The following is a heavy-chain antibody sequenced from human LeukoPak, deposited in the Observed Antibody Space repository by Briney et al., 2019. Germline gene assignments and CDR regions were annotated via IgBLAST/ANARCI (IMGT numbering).Heavy chain of an antibody. J-gene: IGHJ6*03. CDR1: GGSFSGYY. CDR2: IYYSGST. V-gene: IGHV4-59*01. D-gene: IGHD3-22*01. Sequence: SETLSLTCAVYGGSFSGYYWSWIRQPPGKGLEWIGYIYYSGSTNYNPSLKSRVTISVDTSKNQFSLKLSSVTAADTAVYYCARAYSSGYYYYYMDVWGKGTTVTISS. CDR3: ARAYSSGYYYYYMDV.